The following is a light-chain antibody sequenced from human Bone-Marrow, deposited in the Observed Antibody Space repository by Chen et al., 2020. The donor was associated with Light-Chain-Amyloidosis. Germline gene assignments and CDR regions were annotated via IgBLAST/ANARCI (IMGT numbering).Light chain of an antibody. J-gene: IGLJ3*02. CDR2: STS. CDR1: HSNIGTHE. CDR3: QSFDGSDSWL. Sequence: QPVLTQPPSVSGAPGERGARSCCGGHSNIGTHEVHWFQLLPGAAPKLLIHSTSSRPSGVPDRFSGSKSGTSASLVITGLRAEDEAQYYCQSFDGSDSWLFGGGTKLTV. V-gene: IGLV1-40*01.